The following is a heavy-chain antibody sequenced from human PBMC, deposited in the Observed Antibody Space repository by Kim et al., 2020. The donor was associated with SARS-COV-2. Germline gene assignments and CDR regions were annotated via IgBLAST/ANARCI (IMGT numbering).Heavy chain of an antibody. V-gene: IGHV4-59*13. CDR3: SRHVVDRGAYYGPCDC. D-gene: IGHD1-26*01. J-gene: IGHJ4*02. CDR2: IYSSGTI. CDR1: GGSINSNC. Sequence: SETLSLTCTVSGGSINSNCWTWIRQPPGKGLEWIGLIYSSGTIIYNPSLKSRVSISIDMSNNQISLTLSSVSAADTAVYFCSRHVVDRGAYYGPCDCWGQGTLVTVSS.